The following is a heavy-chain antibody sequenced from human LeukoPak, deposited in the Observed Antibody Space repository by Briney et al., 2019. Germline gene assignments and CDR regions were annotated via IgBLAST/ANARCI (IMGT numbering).Heavy chain of an antibody. Sequence: GGYLRLSCAASGFTFSGCGMHWVRQAPGKGLEWVAFIWYDGRDKYYVDSVKGRFTISRDNSKNKLYLQMNSLGAEDTAMYYCAKDPYSYGSYFDYWGQGTLVTVSS. J-gene: IGHJ4*02. CDR1: GFTFSGCG. V-gene: IGHV3-30*02. CDR3: AKDPYSYGSYFDY. D-gene: IGHD5-18*01. CDR2: IWYDGRDK.